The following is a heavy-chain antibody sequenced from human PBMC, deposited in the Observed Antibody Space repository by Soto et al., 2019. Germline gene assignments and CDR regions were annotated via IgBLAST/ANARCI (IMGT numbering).Heavy chain of an antibody. Sequence: GESLKISCEGSGYNFSNYYISWVRHLPGKGLEWMGRVDPSDSYTNYSPSFQGHVSISADMSITTAFLLLRSLKASDSGMYYCATLKWDYGDYDRSGRGTLVPVSS. D-gene: IGHD4-17*01. CDR2: VDPSDSYT. J-gene: IGHJ5*02. V-gene: IGHV5-10-1*01. CDR3: ATLKWDYGDYDR. CDR1: GYNFSNYY.